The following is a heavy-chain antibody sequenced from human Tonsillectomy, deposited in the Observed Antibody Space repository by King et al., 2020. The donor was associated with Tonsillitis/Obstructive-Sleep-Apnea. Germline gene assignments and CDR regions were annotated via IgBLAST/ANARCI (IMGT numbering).Heavy chain of an antibody. Sequence: VQLQESGPGLVKPSETLSLTCTVSGDSISSYYWSWIRPPPGKGLEWIGYIYYSGSTNYNPSLKSRVTISVDTSKNQFSLKLSSVTAADTAVYYCARDMVLEAGGDAFDIWGQGTVVTVSS. CDR1: GDSISSYY. CDR2: IYYSGST. CDR3: ARDMVLEAGGDAFDI. V-gene: IGHV4-59*01. D-gene: IGHD2-8*01. J-gene: IGHJ3*02.